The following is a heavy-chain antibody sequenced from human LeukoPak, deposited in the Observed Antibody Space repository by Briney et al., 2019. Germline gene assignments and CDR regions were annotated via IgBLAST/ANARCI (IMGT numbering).Heavy chain of an antibody. CDR2: IYYSGST. D-gene: IGHD1-26*01. J-gene: IGHJ4*02. Sequence: SETLSLTCTVSGGSISSYYWSGIRQPPGKGLEGIGYIYYSGSTNYNPSLNRRVTISVDTSKNQFSLKLSSVTAADTAVYYCARFIAGFDYWGQGTLVTVSS. V-gene: IGHV4-59*08. CDR1: GGSISSYY. CDR3: ARFIAGFDY.